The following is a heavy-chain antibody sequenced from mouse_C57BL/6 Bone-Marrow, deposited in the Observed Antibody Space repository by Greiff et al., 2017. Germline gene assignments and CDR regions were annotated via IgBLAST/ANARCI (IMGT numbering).Heavy chain of an antibody. CDR2: IHPNSGST. Sequence: VQLQHPGAELVKPGASVKLSCKASGYTFTSYWIHWVKQRPGQGLEWIGMIHPNSGSTNYNEKFKSKATLTVDKSSSTAYMQLSSLTSEDSAVYYCARAGTNDAMDYWGQGPSVTVSS. J-gene: IGHJ4*01. CDR1: GYTFTSYW. CDR3: ARAGTNDAMDY. V-gene: IGHV1-64*01. D-gene: IGHD3-3*01.